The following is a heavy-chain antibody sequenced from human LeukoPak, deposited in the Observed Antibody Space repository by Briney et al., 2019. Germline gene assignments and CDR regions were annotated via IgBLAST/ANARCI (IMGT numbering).Heavy chain of an antibody. J-gene: IGHJ4*02. CDR3: ASSITMIVVAGRAFDY. Sequence: SVKVSCKACGGTFSSYAISWVRQAPGQGLEWMGGIIPIFGTANYAQKFQGRVTITTDESTSTAYMELSSLRSEDTAVYYCASSITMIVVAGRAFDYWGQGTLVTVSS. CDR2: IIPIFGTA. D-gene: IGHD3-22*01. V-gene: IGHV1-69*05. CDR1: GGTFSSYA.